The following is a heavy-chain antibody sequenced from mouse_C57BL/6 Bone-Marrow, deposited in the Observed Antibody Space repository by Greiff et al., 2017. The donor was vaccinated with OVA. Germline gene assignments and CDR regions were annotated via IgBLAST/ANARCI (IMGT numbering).Heavy chain of an antibody. J-gene: IGHJ3*01. Sequence: EVQRVESGGGLVKPGGSLKLSCAASGFTFSDYGMHWVRQAPEKGLEWVAYISSGSSTIYYADTVKGRFTISRDNAKNTLFLQMTSLRSEDTAMYYCARPPYYYGSSYWFADWGQGTLVTVSA. CDR2: ISSGSSTI. D-gene: IGHD1-1*01. CDR1: GFTFSDYG. CDR3: ARPPYYYGSSYWFAD. V-gene: IGHV5-17*01.